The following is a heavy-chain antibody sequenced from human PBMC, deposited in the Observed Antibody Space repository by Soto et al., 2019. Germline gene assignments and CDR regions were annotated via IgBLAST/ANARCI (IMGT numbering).Heavy chain of an antibody. D-gene: IGHD3-3*01. J-gene: IGHJ6*03. CDR3: ARDLRFLEWLFGGYYYYYCMDV. V-gene: IGHV1-69*04. CDR1: GGTFSSYT. CDR2: IIPILGIA. Sequence: SVKVSCKASGGTFSSYTISWVRQAPGQGLEWMGRIIPILGIANYAQKFQGRVTITADKSTSTAYMELSSLRSEDTAVYYCARDLRFLEWLFGGYYYYYCMDVWGKGTTVTVSS.